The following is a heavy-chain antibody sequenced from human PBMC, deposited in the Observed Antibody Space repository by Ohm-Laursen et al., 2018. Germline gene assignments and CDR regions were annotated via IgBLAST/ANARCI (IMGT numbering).Heavy chain of an antibody. CDR3: ARVNYEDYYYGMDV. CDR1: GFTFSNSA. J-gene: IGHJ6*02. D-gene: IGHD4-11*01. Sequence: SLRLSCAASGFTFSNSAMNWVRQAPGKGLEWVSYISSSSSTIYYADSVKGRFTISRDNAKNSLYLQMNSLRAEDTAVYYCARVNYEDYYYGMDVWGQGTTVTVSS. V-gene: IGHV3-48*03. CDR2: ISSSSSTI.